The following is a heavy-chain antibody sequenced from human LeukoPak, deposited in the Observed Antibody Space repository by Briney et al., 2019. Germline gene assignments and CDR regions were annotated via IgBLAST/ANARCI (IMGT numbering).Heavy chain of an antibody. Sequence: GRSLRLSCAASGFTFSSYGMHWVRQAPGKGLEWVAVISHDGSNKYCADSVKGRFTISRDNSKNTLYLQMNSLRAEDTAVYYCAKDRMRIAAAGYCFDYWGQGTLVTVSS. CDR1: GFTFSSYG. J-gene: IGHJ4*02. V-gene: IGHV3-30*18. CDR3: AKDRMRIAAAGYCFDY. D-gene: IGHD6-13*01. CDR2: ISHDGSNK.